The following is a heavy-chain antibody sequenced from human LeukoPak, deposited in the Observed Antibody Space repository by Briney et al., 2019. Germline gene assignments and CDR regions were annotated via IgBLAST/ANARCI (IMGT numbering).Heavy chain of an antibody. D-gene: IGHD3-22*01. CDR1: GYTFSNYS. Sequence: GGSLRLSCVASGYTFSNYSINWVRHAPGKGLEWVSSISVRSNYIYYADSVRGRFSISRDDARDSLYLQMNSLRAEDTAVYFCVRLRRNSDTSGFYYYYDFWGQGTLVTVSS. V-gene: IGHV3-21*01. J-gene: IGHJ4*02. CDR2: ISVRSNYI. CDR3: VRLRRNSDTSGFYYYYDF.